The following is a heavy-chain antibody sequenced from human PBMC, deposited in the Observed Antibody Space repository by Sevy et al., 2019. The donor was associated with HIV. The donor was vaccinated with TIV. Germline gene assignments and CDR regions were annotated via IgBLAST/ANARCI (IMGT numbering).Heavy chain of an antibody. Sequence: ASVKVSCKAYGYTFSDYYMHWVRQAPGQGLEWMGWINRNRGGTNYAHKFQGRVTMTRDTSISTAYMELSSLRSNDTDIYYCARGMSAYLLANGMDVWGQGPTVTVSS. CDR1: GYTFSDYY. CDR2: INRNRGGT. V-gene: IGHV1-2*07. CDR3: ARGMSAYLLANGMDV. J-gene: IGHJ6*02. D-gene: IGHD3-3*01.